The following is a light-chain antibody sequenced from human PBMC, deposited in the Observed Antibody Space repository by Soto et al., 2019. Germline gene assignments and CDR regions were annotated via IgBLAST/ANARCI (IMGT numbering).Light chain of an antibody. CDR1: QGISSY. V-gene: IGKV1-39*01. J-gene: IGKJ3*01. Sequence: DIPMTQSPSSLSASVGDRVIITCRASQGISSYLNWYQQKPGKAPQLLIYTASNLQSGVPTRFSGSESGTDFTLTISSLQPEDSATYYCQQCYTHPSFGPGTTVKIK. CDR3: QQCYTHPS. CDR2: TAS.